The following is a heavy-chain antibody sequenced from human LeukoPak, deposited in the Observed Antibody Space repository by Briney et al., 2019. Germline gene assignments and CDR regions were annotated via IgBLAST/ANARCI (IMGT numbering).Heavy chain of an antibody. D-gene: IGHD5-12*01. CDR2: INHSGST. J-gene: IGHJ6*02. CDR3: ARGVTVATSYYYYYGMDV. CDR1: GGSFSGYY. Sequence: PSETLSLTCAVYGGSFSGYYWSWIRQPPGKGLEWIGEINHSGSTNYNPSLKSRVTISVDTSKNQFSLKLSSVTAADTAVYYCARGVTVATSYYYYYGMDVWGQGTTVTVS. V-gene: IGHV4-34*01.